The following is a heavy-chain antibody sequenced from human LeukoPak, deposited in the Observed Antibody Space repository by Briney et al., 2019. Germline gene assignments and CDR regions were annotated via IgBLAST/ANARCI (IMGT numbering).Heavy chain of an antibody. CDR1: GFTLSNYA. Sequence: GRSLRLSCAASGFTLSNYAMHWVRQAPGKGLEWVAVISYDGSTEYYADSVKGRFTISRDNSKNTLFLQMNSLRGEDTAVYYCAKDLFGSSWYHSREDQWGQGTLVTVSS. D-gene: IGHD6-13*01. CDR2: ISYDGSTE. J-gene: IGHJ4*02. V-gene: IGHV3-30-3*01. CDR3: AKDLFGSSWYHSREDQ.